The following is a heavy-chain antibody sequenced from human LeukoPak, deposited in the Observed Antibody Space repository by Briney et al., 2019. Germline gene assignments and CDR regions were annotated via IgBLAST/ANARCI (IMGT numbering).Heavy chain of an antibody. D-gene: IGHD6-6*01. CDR1: GFTFSSYG. CDR3: AKEGSSSSRFYYYYYMDV. CDR2: ISGSGGST. V-gene: IGHV3-23*01. Sequence: GGSLRLSCAASGFTFSSYGMHWVRQAPGKGLEWVSAISGSGGSTYYADSVKGRFTISRDNSKNTLYLQMNSLRAEDTAVYYCAKEGSSSSRFYYYYYMDVWGKGTTVTVSS. J-gene: IGHJ6*03.